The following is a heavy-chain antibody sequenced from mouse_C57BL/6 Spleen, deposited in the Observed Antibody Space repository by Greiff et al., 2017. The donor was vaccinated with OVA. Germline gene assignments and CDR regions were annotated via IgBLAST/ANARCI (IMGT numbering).Heavy chain of an antibody. D-gene: IGHD4-1*01. CDR1: GYTFTDYY. CDR3: ARNWYAMDY. V-gene: IGHV1-26*01. J-gene: IGHJ4*01. CDR2: INPNNGGT. Sequence: EVKLQQSGPELVKPGASVKISCKASGYTFTDYYMNWVKQSHGKSLEWIGDINPNNGGTSYNQKFKGKATLTVDKSSSTAYMELRSLTSEDSAVYYCARNWYAMDYWGQGTSVTVSS.